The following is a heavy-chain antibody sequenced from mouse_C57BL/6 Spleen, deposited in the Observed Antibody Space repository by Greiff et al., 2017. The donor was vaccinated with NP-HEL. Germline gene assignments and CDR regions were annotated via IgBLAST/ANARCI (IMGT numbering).Heavy chain of an antibody. CDR2: ISNGGGST. J-gene: IGHJ4*01. Sequence: DVMLVESGGGLVQPGGSLKLSCAASGFTFSDYYMYWVRQTPEKRLEWVAYISNGGGSTYYPDTVKGRFTISRDNAKNTLYLQMSRLKSEDTAMYYCARHGVYYDSYYYAMDYWGQGTSVTVSS. CDR3: ARHGVYYDSYYYAMDY. V-gene: IGHV5-12*01. CDR1: GFTFSDYY. D-gene: IGHD2-4*01.